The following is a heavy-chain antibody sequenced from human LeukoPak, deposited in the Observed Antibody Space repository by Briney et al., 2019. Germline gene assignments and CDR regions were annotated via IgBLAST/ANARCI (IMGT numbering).Heavy chain of an antibody. Sequence: GESLKISCKGSGYIFTTYRIGWVRQMPGKGLEWMGIINPGDSDTRYSPSFQGQVTISADKSISTAYLLWSSLKASDTAMYYCARHPITRYYDSSGYSAAGPDYWGQGTLVTVSS. D-gene: IGHD3-22*01. J-gene: IGHJ4*02. V-gene: IGHV5-51*01. CDR1: GYIFTTYR. CDR2: INPGDSDT. CDR3: ARHPITRYYDSSGYSAAGPDY.